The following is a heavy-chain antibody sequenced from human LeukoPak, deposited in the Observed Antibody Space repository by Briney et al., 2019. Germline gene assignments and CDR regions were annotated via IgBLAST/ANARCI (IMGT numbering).Heavy chain of an antibody. J-gene: IGHJ4*02. CDR2: IWYDGSNK. CDR3: ARDPFRTYYFDY. CDR1: GFTFSSYG. D-gene: IGHD3-3*02. Sequence: GGSLRLSCAASGFTFSSYGMHWVRQAPGKGLEWVAVIWYDGSNKYYADSVKGRFTISRDNSKNTLYLQMNSLRAEDTAVYYCARDPFRTYYFDYWGRGTLVTVSS. V-gene: IGHV3-33*01.